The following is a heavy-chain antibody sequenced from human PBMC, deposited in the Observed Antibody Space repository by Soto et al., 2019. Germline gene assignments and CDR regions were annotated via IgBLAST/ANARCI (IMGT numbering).Heavy chain of an antibody. CDR1: GFTFSSYS. CDR3: ARPPPDYYYYGMDV. J-gene: IGHJ6*02. CDR2: ISSSSSYI. V-gene: IGHV3-21*01. Sequence: GGSLRLSCAASGFTFSSYSMNWVRQAPGKGLEWVSSISSSSSYIYYADSVKGRFTISRDNAKNSLYLQMNSLRAEDTAVYYCARPPPDYYYYGMDVWGQGTTVTVSS.